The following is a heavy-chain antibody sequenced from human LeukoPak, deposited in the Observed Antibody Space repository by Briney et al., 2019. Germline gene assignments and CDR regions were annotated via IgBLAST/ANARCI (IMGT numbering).Heavy chain of an antibody. CDR3: AKDWAHITMIVVVIGPYFDY. CDR1: GFTFSSYA. J-gene: IGHJ4*02. V-gene: IGHV3-23*01. Sequence: PGGSLRLSCAASGFTFSSYAMSWVRQAPGKGLGWVSAISGSGGSTYYADSVKGRFTISRDNSKNTLYLQMNSLRAEDTAVYYCAKDWAHITMIVVVIGPYFDYWGQGTLVTVSS. D-gene: IGHD3-22*01. CDR2: ISGSGGST.